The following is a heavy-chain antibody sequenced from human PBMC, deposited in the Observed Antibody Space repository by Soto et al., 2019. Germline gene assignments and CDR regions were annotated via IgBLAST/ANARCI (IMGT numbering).Heavy chain of an antibody. CDR2: INSDGIST. V-gene: IGHV3-74*01. J-gene: IGHJ5*01. CDR1: GFTFSTSW. Sequence: GGSLRLSCVASGFTFSTSWMHWVRQAPGKGLVWVSRINSDGISTNYADYADSVKGRFTISRDNAENTLYLQMNSLRAEDTAVYYCARDTQWGSGRFNSWGQGTRVTVSS. D-gene: IGHD3-10*01. CDR3: ARDTQWGSGRFNS.